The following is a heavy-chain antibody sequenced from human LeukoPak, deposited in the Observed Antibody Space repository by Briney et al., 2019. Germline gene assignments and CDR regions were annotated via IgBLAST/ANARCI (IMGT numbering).Heavy chain of an antibody. D-gene: IGHD1-26*01. CDR3: AREGRSGSYFIY. J-gene: IGHJ4*02. Sequence: ASVKVSCKASGYTFSSYGISWVRQAPGQGLEWMGWINPNSGGTNYAQNFQGRVTMTRDTSISTAYMELSRLRSDDTGVYYCAREGRSGSYFIYWGQGTLVTVSS. CDR2: INPNSGGT. V-gene: IGHV1-2*02. CDR1: GYTFSSYG.